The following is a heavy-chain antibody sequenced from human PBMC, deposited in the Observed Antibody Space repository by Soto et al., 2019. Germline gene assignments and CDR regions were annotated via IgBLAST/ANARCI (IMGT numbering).Heavy chain of an antibody. CDR3: ASSYDSSGYYSNFDY. CDR2: IIPIFGTA. V-gene: IGHV1-69*13. Sequence: RASVKVSCKASGGTFSSYAISWVRQAPGQGLEWMGGIIPIFGTANYAQKFQGRVTITADESTSTAYMELSSLRSEDTAVYYCASSYDSSGYYSNFDYWGQGTLVTVSS. CDR1: GGTFSSYA. D-gene: IGHD3-22*01. J-gene: IGHJ4*02.